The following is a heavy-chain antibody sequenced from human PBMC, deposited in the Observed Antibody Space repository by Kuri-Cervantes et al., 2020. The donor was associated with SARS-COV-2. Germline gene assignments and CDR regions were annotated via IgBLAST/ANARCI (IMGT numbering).Heavy chain of an antibody. CDR3: AKDLRSRYRSSTSCYAFDI. J-gene: IGHJ3*02. V-gene: IGHV3-23*01. CDR1: GFTFSSYS. D-gene: IGHD2-2*01. Sequence: ETLSLTCAASGFTFSSYSMNWVRQAPGKGLEWVSAISGSGGSTYYADSVKGRFTISRDNSKNTLYLQMNSLRAEDTAVYYCAKDLRSRYRSSTSCYAFDIWGQGTMVTVSS. CDR2: ISGSGGST.